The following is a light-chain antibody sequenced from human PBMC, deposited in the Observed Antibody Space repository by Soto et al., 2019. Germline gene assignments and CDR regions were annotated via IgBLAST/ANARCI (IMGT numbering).Light chain of an antibody. CDR2: GAS. CDR1: QSISGSY. V-gene: IGKV3-20*01. CDR3: QQYGTSIT. Sequence: IVLMQSPAFSSLSLGERATLSYAASQSISGSYLAWYQQKPGQAPRLLIYGASSRATDIPDRFSGSGSGADFTLTISRLEPEDFAVYYCQQYGTSITFGQGTRLEIK. J-gene: IGKJ5*01.